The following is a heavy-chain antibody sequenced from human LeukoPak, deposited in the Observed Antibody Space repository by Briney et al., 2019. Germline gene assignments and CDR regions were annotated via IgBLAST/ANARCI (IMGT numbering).Heavy chain of an antibody. CDR2: VHHSGRT. D-gene: IGHD3-16*01. V-gene: IGHV4-34*01. J-gene: IGHJ5*02. CDR1: GGSFSDYY. Sequence: PSETLSLTCAVYGGSFSDYYWSWIRQPPGKGLEWIGEVHHSGRTNYNASLKSRVTISVDTSKNQFSLRLSSVTAADTAVYYCAPRGDIEHSYGYGKWFGPWGQGTRVTVSS. CDR3: APRGDIEHSYGYGKWFGP.